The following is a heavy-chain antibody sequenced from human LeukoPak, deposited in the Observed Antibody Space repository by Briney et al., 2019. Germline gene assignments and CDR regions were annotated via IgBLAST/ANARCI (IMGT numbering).Heavy chain of an antibody. Sequence: PSETLSLTCTVSGGSISSGGYYWNWIRQHPGKGLEWIGYIYYSGSTYYNPSLKSRVTISVDTSKNQFSLKLSSVTAADTAVYYCARASRITIFGVVPGWFDPWGQGTLVTVSS. D-gene: IGHD3-3*01. V-gene: IGHV4-31*03. CDR1: GGSISSGGYY. CDR3: ARASRITIFGVVPGWFDP. J-gene: IGHJ5*02. CDR2: IYYSGST.